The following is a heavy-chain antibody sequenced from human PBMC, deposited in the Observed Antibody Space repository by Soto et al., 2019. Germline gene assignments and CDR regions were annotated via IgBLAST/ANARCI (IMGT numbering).Heavy chain of an antibody. CDR1: GFIFDDYA. J-gene: IGHJ6*02. CDR2: ISGNSGSL. D-gene: IGHD2-21*01. Sequence: EVQLVESGGGLVQPGRSLRLSCAASGFIFDDYAMHWVRQAPGKGLEWVSVISGNSGSLGYADSVKGRFTISRDNAKNSLYLQMNSLRAEDTALYYCARVDGESRMDVWGQGTTVSVS. V-gene: IGHV3-9*01. CDR3: ARVDGESRMDV.